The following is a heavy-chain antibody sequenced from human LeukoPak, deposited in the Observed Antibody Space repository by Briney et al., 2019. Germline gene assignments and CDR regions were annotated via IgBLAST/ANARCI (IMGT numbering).Heavy chain of an antibody. CDR3: ARLADSSGYYLDY. V-gene: IGHV5-51*01. CDR2: INLGVSDA. Sequence: SGESLKISCKGSGSRFTSYWIGWVRQLPGKGLEWMGFINLGVSDARYSPSCLCQVTTSADKSISTASLQRSSLKASDSAMFYCARLADSSGYYLDYGGQGTLVTVSS. J-gene: IGHJ4*02. CDR1: GSRFTSYW. D-gene: IGHD3-22*01.